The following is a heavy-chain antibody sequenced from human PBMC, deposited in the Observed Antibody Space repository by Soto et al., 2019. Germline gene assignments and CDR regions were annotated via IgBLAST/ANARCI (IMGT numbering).Heavy chain of an antibody. J-gene: IGHJ4*02. CDR2: ISGSGGST. V-gene: IGHV3-23*01. CDR3: AKDSASGGYSPYDY. CDR1: GFTFSSYA. D-gene: IGHD2-15*01. Sequence: GGSLRLSCAASGFTFSSYAMSWVRQAPGKGLEWVLAISGSGGSTYYADSVKGRFTISRDNSKNTLYLQMNSLRAEDTAVYYCAKDSASGGYSPYDYWGQGTLVTVSS.